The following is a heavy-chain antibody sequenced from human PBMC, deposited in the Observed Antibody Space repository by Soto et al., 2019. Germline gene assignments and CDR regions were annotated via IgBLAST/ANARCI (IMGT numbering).Heavy chain of an antibody. Sequence: QVQLQESGPGLVKPSQTLSLTCTVSGGSISSGDYYWSWIRQPPGKGLEGIGYIYYSGSTYYNPSLKSRVTISVDTSKNQFSLKLSSVTAADTAVYYCARDIPPSNYEYYYGMDVWGQGTTVTVSS. CDR1: GGSISSGDYY. V-gene: IGHV4-30-4*01. CDR3: ARDIPPSNYEYYYGMDV. D-gene: IGHD4-4*01. CDR2: IYYSGST. J-gene: IGHJ6*02.